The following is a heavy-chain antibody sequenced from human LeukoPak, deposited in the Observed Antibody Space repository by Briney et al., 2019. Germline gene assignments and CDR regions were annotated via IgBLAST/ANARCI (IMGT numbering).Heavy chain of an antibody. Sequence: PGGSLRLSCAASGFTFTNVWVSWVRQAPGKGLEWVGRIKSETSDETPEYAAPVKGRFTISRDDSRNTLYLQMNSLRAEDTAVYYCAKDVWVWFGGFPHLTSGAGEPWSPSFDYWGQGTLVTVSS. CDR2: IKSETSDETP. CDR1: GFTFTNVW. V-gene: IGHV3-15*01. J-gene: IGHJ4*02. CDR3: AKDVWVWFGGFPHLTSGAGEPWSPSFDY. D-gene: IGHD3-10*01.